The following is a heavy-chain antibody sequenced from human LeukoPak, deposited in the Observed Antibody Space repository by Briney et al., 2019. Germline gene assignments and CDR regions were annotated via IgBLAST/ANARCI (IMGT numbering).Heavy chain of an antibody. D-gene: IGHD5-12*01. J-gene: IGHJ4*02. V-gene: IGHV3-64D*06. CDR1: GFTFSSCA. CDR3: VKGLDIVATITRTNDY. CDR2: ISSNGGST. Sequence: GGSLRLSCSASGFTFSSCAMHWVRQAPGKGLEYVSAISSNGGSTYYADSVKGRFTISRDNPKNTLYLQMSSLRAEDTAVYYCVKGLDIVATITRTNDYWGQGTLVTVSS.